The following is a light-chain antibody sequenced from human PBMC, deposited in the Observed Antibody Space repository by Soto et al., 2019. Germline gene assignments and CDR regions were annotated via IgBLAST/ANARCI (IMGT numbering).Light chain of an antibody. J-gene: IGKJ1*01. Sequence: EVVLTQSPGSLSLSPGQRATLSCRASQSVDSTFFAWYQKKPGQAPRLLIYGASKRATGIPDRFSGSGSGTDFTLIISRLEPEDFALYYCQQYISSVTFGQGTKVEIK. V-gene: IGKV3-20*01. CDR1: QSVDSTF. CDR3: QQYISSVT. CDR2: GAS.